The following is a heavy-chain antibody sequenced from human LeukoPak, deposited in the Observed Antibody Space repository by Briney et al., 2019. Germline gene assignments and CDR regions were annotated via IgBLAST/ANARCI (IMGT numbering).Heavy chain of an antibody. CDR1: GFTFDDYA. CDR3: VKDFRSIWAGTGFDY. V-gene: IGHV3-9*03. D-gene: IGHD6-19*01. CDR2: ISWNSGKI. J-gene: IGHJ4*02. Sequence: PGRSLRLSCAASGFTFDDYAMHWVRQAPGKGLEWVSGISWNSGKIGYADSVKGRFTISRDNAKNPLYLQMNSLRTEDMALYYCVKDFRSIWAGTGFDYWGQGTLVTVSS.